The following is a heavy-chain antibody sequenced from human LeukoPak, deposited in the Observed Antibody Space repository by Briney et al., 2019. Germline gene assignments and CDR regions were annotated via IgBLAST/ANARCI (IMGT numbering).Heavy chain of an antibody. CDR3: ARPECSSTRCYLYFQH. J-gene: IGHJ1*01. CDR1: GYNFFTFW. V-gene: IGHV5-51*01. Sequence: GGSLKISCKASGYNFFTFWSGGVRQIPGKGLGWMGVIFPADSQTRYSQSFQGQVTISADKYISTDYLQWSSLKASDTAIYYCARPECSSTRCYLYFQHWGQGTLVAVSS. CDR2: IFPADSQT. D-gene: IGHD2-2*01.